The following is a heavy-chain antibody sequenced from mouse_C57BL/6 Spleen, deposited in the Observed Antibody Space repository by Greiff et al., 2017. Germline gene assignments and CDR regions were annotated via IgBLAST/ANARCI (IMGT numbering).Heavy chain of an antibody. CDR1: GFTFSDYY. D-gene: IGHD1-1*01. V-gene: IGHV5-16*01. Sequence: DVMLVESEGGLVQPGSSMKLSCTASGFTFSDYYMAWVRQVPEKGLEWVANINYDGSSTYYLDSLKSRFIISRDNAKNILYLQMSSLKSEDTATYYCARRGNYYGSSYQGYFDVWGTGTTVTVSS. CDR2: INYDGSST. J-gene: IGHJ1*03. CDR3: ARRGNYYGSSYQGYFDV.